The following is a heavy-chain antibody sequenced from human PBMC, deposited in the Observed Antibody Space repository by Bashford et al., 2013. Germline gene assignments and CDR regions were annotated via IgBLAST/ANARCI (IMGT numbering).Heavy chain of an antibody. J-gene: IGHJ4*02. Sequence: SETLSLTCSVSGGSINTYYWSWIRQPPGKGLEWIGYVHESGSTNYNPSLKSRVTISIDTSRNQFSLRLSSVTAADTAVYFCARVVSGYDYYFWGQGTLVTVSS. V-gene: IGHV4-59*01. CDR3: ARVVSGYDYYF. CDR2: VHESGST. D-gene: IGHD5-12*01. CDR1: GGSINTYY.